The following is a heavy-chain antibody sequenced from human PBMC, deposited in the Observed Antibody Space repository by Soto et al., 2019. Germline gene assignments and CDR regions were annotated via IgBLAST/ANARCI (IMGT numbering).Heavy chain of an antibody. CDR2: IHYRGKT. V-gene: IGHV4-31*03. Sequence: QVQLQESGPGLVKPSETLSLTCNVSGGSINSGGYYWGWIRQHPGKGLEWIGYIHYRGKTSYNPSLKSRGSISLDTSGHHFSLKLTSVTVADTAVYYCERCRDALGFDTWGQGILVTVSS. CDR1: GGSINSGGYY. J-gene: IGHJ4*02. D-gene: IGHD2-2*01. CDR3: ERCRDALGFDT.